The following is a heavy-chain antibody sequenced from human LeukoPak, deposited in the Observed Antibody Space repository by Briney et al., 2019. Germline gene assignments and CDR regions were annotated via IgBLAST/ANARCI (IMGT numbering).Heavy chain of an antibody. V-gene: IGHV1-46*01. D-gene: IGHD6-6*01. J-gene: IGHJ6*03. CDR2: INPSGGST. CDR3: ARDRRIAARYYYMDV. CDR1: GYTFTSYY. Sequence: ASVKVSCKASGYTFTSYYMHWVRQAPGQGLEWMGIINPSGGSTSYAQKFQGRVTMTRDMSTSTVYMELSSLRSEDTAVYYCARDRRIAARYYYMDVWGKGTTVTASS.